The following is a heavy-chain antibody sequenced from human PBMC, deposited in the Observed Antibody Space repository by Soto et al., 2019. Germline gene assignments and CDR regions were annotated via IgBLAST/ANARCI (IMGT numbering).Heavy chain of an antibody. V-gene: IGHV4-31*03. CDR1: GGSISSGGYY. CDR3: ARAIAALGHNWFDP. D-gene: IGHD6-13*01. J-gene: IGHJ5*02. Sequence: SETLSLTCTVSGGSISSGGYYWSWIRQHPGKGLEWIGYIYYSGSTYYNPSLKSRVTISVDTSKNQFSLKLSSVTAADTAVYYCARAIAALGHNWFDPWGQGTLVTVSS. CDR2: IYYSGST.